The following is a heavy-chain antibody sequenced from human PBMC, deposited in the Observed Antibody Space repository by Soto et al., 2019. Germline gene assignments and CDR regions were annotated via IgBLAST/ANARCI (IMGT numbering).Heavy chain of an antibody. D-gene: IGHD2-15*01. V-gene: IGHV3-23*01. CDR3: AKALRADIVVVVAPFDS. CDR2: ISGSGGST. Sequence: EVQLLESGGGLGQPGGSLRLSCAASGFTFSSYAMSWVRQAPGKGLEWVSAISGSGGSTYYADSVKGRFTISRDNSKNTLCLKMNSLRAEDTAVYYCAKALRADIVVVVAPFDSWGQGTLVTVSS. J-gene: IGHJ4*02. CDR1: GFTFSSYA.